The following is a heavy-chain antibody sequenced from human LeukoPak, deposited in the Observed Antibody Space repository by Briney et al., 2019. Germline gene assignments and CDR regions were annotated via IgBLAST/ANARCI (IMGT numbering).Heavy chain of an antibody. CDR2: ISSNGGST. CDR1: GFTVSSYA. CDR3: VKDAMVRGVNWFDP. Sequence: PGGSLRLSCSASGFTVSSYAMHWVRQAPGKGLDYVSAISSNGGSTYYADSVKGRFTISRDNSKNTLYLQMSSLRAEDTAVYYCVKDAMVRGVNWFDPWGQGTLVTVSS. J-gene: IGHJ5*02. D-gene: IGHD3-10*01. V-gene: IGHV3-64D*06.